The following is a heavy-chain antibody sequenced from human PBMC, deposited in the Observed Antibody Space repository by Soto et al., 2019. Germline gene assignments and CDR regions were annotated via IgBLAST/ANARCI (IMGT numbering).Heavy chain of an antibody. CDR3: ARDVRGHYYYYGMDV. CDR2: ISAYNGNT. V-gene: IGHV1-18*01. Sequence: QVQLVQSGAEVKKPGASVKVSCKASGYTFTSYGISWVRQAPGQGLEWMGWISAYNGNTNYAQRLQGRVTMTTDTSTSTLYMELMSLRSDDTAVYYCARDVRGHYYYYGMDVWGQGTTVTVSS. J-gene: IGHJ6*02. D-gene: IGHD5-12*01. CDR1: GYTFTSYG.